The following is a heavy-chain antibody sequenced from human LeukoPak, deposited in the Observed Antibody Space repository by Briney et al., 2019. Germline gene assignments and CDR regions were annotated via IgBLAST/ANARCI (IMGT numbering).Heavy chain of an antibody. V-gene: IGHV1-2*02. Sequence: GASVKVSCKASGYTFTGYYMHWVRQAPGQGLERMGWINPNSGGTNYAQEFQGRVTMTRDTSISTAYMELSSLRSEDTAVYYCATNYIRYFDWLLWAFDIWGQGTMVTVSS. CDR3: ATNYIRYFDWLLWAFDI. J-gene: IGHJ3*02. CDR1: GYTFTGYY. D-gene: IGHD3-9*01. CDR2: INPNSGGT.